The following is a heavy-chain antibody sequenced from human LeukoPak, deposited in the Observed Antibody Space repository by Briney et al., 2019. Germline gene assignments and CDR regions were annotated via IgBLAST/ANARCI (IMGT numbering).Heavy chain of an antibody. CDR3: AKPAGGRNYGDYLHAFDI. CDR1: GFTFSTYA. V-gene: IGHV3-23*01. Sequence: GGSLRLSCAASGFTFSTYAMSWVRQTPGKGLEWVSAISGSGGSTYYADSVKGRFTISRDNSKNTLYLQMNSLRAEDTAVYYCAKPAGGRNYGDYLHAFDIWGQGTMVTVSS. J-gene: IGHJ3*02. D-gene: IGHD4-17*01. CDR2: ISGSGGST.